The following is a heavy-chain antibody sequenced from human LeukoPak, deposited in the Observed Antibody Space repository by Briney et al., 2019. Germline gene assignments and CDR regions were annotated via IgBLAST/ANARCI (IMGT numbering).Heavy chain of an antibody. CDR2: ISYDGSNK. V-gene: IGHV3-30*04. CDR1: GFTFSSYA. Sequence: GGSLRLSCAASGFTFSSYAMHWVRQAPGKVLEWVAVISYDGSNKYYADSVKGRFTISRDNSKNTLYLQMNSLRAEDTAVYYCARGHSGSYFDYWGQGTLVTVSS. J-gene: IGHJ4*02. D-gene: IGHD6-19*01. CDR3: ARGHSGSYFDY.